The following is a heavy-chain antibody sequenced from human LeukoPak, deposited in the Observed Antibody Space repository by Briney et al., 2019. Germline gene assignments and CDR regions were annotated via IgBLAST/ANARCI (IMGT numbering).Heavy chain of an antibody. Sequence: PGGSLRLSCAVSGFTFSGFWMSWSRQAPGKGLEWVANIKRDGSEKYYVDSVKGRFTISRDNAKNSLDLQMNSLRVEDTAVYYCARLGPASSGWPESFNYWGQGTLVTVSS. CDR1: GFTFSGFW. V-gene: IGHV3-7*03. D-gene: IGHD6-19*01. CDR3: ARLGPASSGWPESFNY. J-gene: IGHJ4*02. CDR2: IKRDGSEK.